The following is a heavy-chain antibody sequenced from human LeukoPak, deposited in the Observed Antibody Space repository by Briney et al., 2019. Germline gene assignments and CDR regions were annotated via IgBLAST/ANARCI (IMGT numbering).Heavy chain of an antibody. CDR2: VYYTGNT. D-gene: IGHD2-8*01. V-gene: IGHV4-59*12. Sequence: SETLSLTCTISGGSISVYYWSWIRQPPGKGLEWIGYVYYTGNTNYNPSLKSRVTISVDTSKNQFSLKLSSVTAADTAVYYCARERSRYCTNGVCYDYYYYMDVWGKGITVTVSS. CDR1: GGSISVYY. CDR3: ARERSRYCTNGVCYDYYYYMDV. J-gene: IGHJ6*03.